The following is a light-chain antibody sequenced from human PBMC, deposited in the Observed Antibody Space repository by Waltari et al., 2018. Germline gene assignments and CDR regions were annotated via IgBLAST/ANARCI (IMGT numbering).Light chain of an antibody. CDR2: DDD. CDR3: GTWDSGLSVVV. V-gene: IGLV1-51*01. J-gene: IGLJ2*01. CDR1: SSKLGRRY. Sequence: QSVLTQPPSVSAAPGQRVTIPCSGSSSKLGRRYVCSYPHVPVTPPKLLIYDDDKRLPEIPGRFSGSKSGTSAVLGITGLQTEDEADYYCGTWDSGLSVVVFGGGTRLTVL.